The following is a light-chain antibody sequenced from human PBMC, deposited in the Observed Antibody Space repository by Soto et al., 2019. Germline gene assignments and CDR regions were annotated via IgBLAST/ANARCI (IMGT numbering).Light chain of an antibody. CDR2: SNN. J-gene: IGLJ3*02. V-gene: IGLV1-47*02. Sequence: QLVLTQPPSVSGAPGQRVTISCTGSSSNIGAGYDVHWYQQLPLRAPKLLIYSNNQRPSGVPDRFSGSKSGTSASMAISGVRSEDEADYYCAAWDDSLTAWVFGGGTKVTVL. CDR3: AAWDDSLTAWV. CDR1: SSNIGAGYD.